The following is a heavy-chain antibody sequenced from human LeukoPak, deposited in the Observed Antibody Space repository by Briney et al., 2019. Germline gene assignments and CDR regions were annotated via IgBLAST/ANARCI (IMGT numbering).Heavy chain of an antibody. V-gene: IGHV3-15*01. CDR3: TTDSSGYYAVYYYYYMDV. J-gene: IGHJ6*03. Sequence: GGSLRLSCAASGFTFSNAWMSWVRQAPGKGLEWVGRIKSKTDGGTTDYAAPVKGRLTISRDDSKNTLYLQMNSLKTEDTAVYYCTTDSSGYYAVYYYYYMDVWGKGTTVTVSS. CDR2: IKSKTDGGTT. CDR1: GFTFSNAW. D-gene: IGHD3-22*01.